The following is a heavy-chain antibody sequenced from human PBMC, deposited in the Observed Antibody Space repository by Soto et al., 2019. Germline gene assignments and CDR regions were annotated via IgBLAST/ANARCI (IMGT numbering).Heavy chain of an antibody. CDR2: IYYSGST. D-gene: IGHD5-18*01. J-gene: IGHJ4*02. CDR3: ARGYSYGSFDY. Sequence: SETLSLTCTVSGGSISSSYWNWIRQPPGKGLEWIAYIYYSGSTNYNPSLKSRVTISVDTSKNQFSLKLSSVTAADTAVYYCARGYSYGSFDYWGPGTLVTVSS. V-gene: IGHV4-59*01. CDR1: GGSISSSY.